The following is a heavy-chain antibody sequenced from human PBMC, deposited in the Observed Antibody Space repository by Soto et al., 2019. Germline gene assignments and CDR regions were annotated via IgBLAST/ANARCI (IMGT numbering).Heavy chain of an antibody. CDR3: AKDVDVYDFVTGYYLTGHYFDY. D-gene: IGHD3-9*01. CDR2: ISAGGGSP. J-gene: IGHJ4*02. CDR1: GFIFNNYA. V-gene: IGHV3-23*01. Sequence: PGGSLRLSCAASGFIFNNYAMSWVRQAPGKGLGWVSLISAGGGSPNYADSVKGRFTISRDNSKNMVYLQMNSLRAEDTAVYYCAKDVDVYDFVTGYYLTGHYFDYWGQGTPVTVSS.